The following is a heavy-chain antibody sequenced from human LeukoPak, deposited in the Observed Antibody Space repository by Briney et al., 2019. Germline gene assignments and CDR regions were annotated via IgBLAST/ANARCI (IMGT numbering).Heavy chain of an antibody. D-gene: IGHD6-13*01. J-gene: IGHJ4*02. V-gene: IGHV3-15*01. CDR2: IKSKTEGGTT. Sequence: PGGSLRLSCAASGFTFSNAWMSWVRQAPGKGLEWLGRIKSKTEGGTTDYAAPVKGRFTISRDDSKNTLYLQMNSLKTEDTAVYYCAYWSSSSWNYWGQGTLVTVSS. CDR1: GFTFSNAW. CDR3: AYWSSSSWNY.